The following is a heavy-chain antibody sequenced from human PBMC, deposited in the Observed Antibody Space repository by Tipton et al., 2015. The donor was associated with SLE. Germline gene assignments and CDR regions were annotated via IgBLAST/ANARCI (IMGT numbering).Heavy chain of an antibody. CDR3: AGQQLERLDFDY. V-gene: IGHV4-39*07. CDR1: GGSITSSSYY. Sequence: TLSLTCAVYGGSITSSSYYWAWIRQSPGEGVEWIGEIYYRGSTNYNPSLESRVTISVDTSKNQFSLKLSSVTAADTAVYYCAGQQLERLDFDYWGQGTLVTVSS. J-gene: IGHJ4*02. D-gene: IGHD6-13*01. CDR2: IYYRGST.